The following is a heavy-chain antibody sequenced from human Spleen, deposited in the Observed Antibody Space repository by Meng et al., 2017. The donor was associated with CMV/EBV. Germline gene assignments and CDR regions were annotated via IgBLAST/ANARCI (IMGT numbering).Heavy chain of an antibody. V-gene: IGHV3-23*01. J-gene: IGHJ5*02. CDR2: ISGSGGST. CDR3: AKDRNYYDSSGYYFRLEGGWFDP. Sequence: AMSWVRQAPGKGLEWVSAISGSGGSTYYADSVKGRFTISRDNSKNTLYLQMNSLRAEDTAVYYCAKDRNYYDSSGYYFRLEGGWFDPWGQGILVTVSS. CDR1: A. D-gene: IGHD3-22*01.